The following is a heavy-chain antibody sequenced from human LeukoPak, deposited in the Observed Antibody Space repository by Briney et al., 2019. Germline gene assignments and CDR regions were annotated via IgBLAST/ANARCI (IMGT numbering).Heavy chain of an antibody. CDR3: AKDSRYSGYDFPFWDY. D-gene: IGHD5-12*01. J-gene: IGHJ4*02. CDR1: GFTFSSYA. Sequence: GGSLRLSCAASGFTFSSYAMSWVRQAPGKGLEGVSAISGSGGSTYYADSVKGRFTISRDNSKNTLYLQMNSLRAEDTAVYYCAKDSRYSGYDFPFWDYRGQGTLVTVSS. CDR2: ISGSGGST. V-gene: IGHV3-23*01.